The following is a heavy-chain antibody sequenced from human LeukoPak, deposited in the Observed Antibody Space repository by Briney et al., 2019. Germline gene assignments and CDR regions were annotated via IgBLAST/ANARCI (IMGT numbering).Heavy chain of an antibody. J-gene: IGHJ6*03. CDR2: ISYDGSNK. D-gene: IGHD1-26*01. V-gene: IGHV3-30*18. CDR3: AKGRGWEASYYYYYMDV. Sequence: GGSLRLSCAASGFTLSSYGMHWVRQAPGKGLEWVAVISYDGSNKYYTDSVKGRFTISRDNSKNTLYLQMNSLRAEDTAVYYCAKGRGWEASYYYYYMDVWGKGTTVTISS. CDR1: GFTLSSYG.